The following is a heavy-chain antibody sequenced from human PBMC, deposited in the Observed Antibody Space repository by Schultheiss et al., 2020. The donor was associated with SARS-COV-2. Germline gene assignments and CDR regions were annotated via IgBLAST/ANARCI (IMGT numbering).Heavy chain of an antibody. CDR3: AKFSGLTRGFDY. Sequence: GGSLRLSCAASGFTFSSYSMNWVRQAPGKGLEWVAVMWYDGINQYYADSVKGRFTISRDNAKNSLYLQMNSLRAEDTAVYYCAKFSGLTRGFDYWGQGTLVTVSS. CDR2: MWYDGINQ. CDR1: GFTFSSYS. D-gene: IGHD3-9*01. V-gene: IGHV3-33*03. J-gene: IGHJ4*02.